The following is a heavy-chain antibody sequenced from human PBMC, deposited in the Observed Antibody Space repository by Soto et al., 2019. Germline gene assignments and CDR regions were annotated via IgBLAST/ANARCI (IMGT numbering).Heavy chain of an antibody. CDR1: GASITRSSYY. Sequence: PSETLSLTCSVSGASITRSSYYWAWIRRPPGKGLEWIASIHSHSGSTYYDPSLKGRVLISVDTSKNHFSLSLSSVTAADTAVYYCARPGDAYALDVSGQGTTVTVSS. J-gene: IGHJ6*02. V-gene: IGHV4-39*01. D-gene: IGHD2-21*02. CDR3: ARPGDAYALDV. CDR2: IHSHSGST.